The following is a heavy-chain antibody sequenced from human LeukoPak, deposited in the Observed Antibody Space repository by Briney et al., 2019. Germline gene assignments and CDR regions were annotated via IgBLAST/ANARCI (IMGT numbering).Heavy chain of an antibody. CDR3: ARGTPYTGIAAFPGGIYHYGMDV. J-gene: IGHJ6*02. D-gene: IGHD6-13*01. CDR2: INPNSGGT. V-gene: IGHV1-2*02. Sequence: ASVKVSCKASGYTFTGYCMHWVRQAPGQGLEWMGWINPNSGGTNYAQKFQGRVTMTRDTSISTAYMELSRLGSDDTAVYYCARGTPYTGIAAFPGGIYHYGMDVWGQGTTVTVSS. CDR1: GYTFTGYC.